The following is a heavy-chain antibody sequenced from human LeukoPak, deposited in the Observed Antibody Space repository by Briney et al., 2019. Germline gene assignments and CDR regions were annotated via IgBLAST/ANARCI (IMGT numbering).Heavy chain of an antibody. D-gene: IGHD3-22*01. V-gene: IGHV3-11*01. Sequence: PGGSLRLSCAASGFAFSDYYMTWVRQAPGKGLECVSYISSSGNSVYYADSVRGRFTISRDNAKNSLYLQMNSLRAEDTAVYYCARGPDYYDSSGYYSYWGQGTLVTVSS. CDR3: ARGPDYYDSSGYYSY. CDR1: GFAFSDYY. J-gene: IGHJ4*02. CDR2: ISSSGNSV.